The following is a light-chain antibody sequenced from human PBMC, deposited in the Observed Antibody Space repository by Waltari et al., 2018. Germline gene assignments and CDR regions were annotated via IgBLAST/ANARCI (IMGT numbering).Light chain of an antibody. CDR1: RSHIGSVY. CDR3: AAWDDSLSGWL. Sequence: QSVLTQPPSVSGTPGQEVTISCSGSRSHIGSVYIYWYQHFPGMAPKLLIFRNNQRPSGVPDRFSASKSETSASLAISGLRSEDEADYYCAAWDDSLSGWLFGGGTKLTVL. J-gene: IGLJ3*02. CDR2: RNN. V-gene: IGLV1-47*01.